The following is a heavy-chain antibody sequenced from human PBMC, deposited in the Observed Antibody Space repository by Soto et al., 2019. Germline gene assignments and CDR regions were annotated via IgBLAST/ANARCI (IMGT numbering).Heavy chain of an antibody. D-gene: IGHD3-9*01. CDR3: AKAYYYILTGYPPPNWFDP. CDR1: GFTFSSYA. Sequence: EVQLLESGGGLVQPGGSLRLSCAASGFTFSSYAMSWVRQAPGKGLEWVSAISGSGGSTYYADSVKGRFTIPRYNSKNTLYLQMNSLRAEDTAVYYCAKAYYYILTGYPPPNWFDPWGQRTLVTVSS. J-gene: IGHJ5*02. CDR2: ISGSGGST. V-gene: IGHV3-23*01.